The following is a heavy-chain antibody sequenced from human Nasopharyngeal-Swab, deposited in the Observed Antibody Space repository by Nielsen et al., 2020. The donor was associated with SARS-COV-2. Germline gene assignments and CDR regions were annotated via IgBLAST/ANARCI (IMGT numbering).Heavy chain of an antibody. V-gene: IGHV1-69*13. J-gene: IGHJ6*02. D-gene: IGHD6-13*01. CDR2: IIPIFGTA. CDR1: GDTFSSYA. Sequence: SVKVSCKASGDTFSSYAISWVRQAPGQGLEWMGGIIPIFGTANYAQKFQGRVTITADESTSTAYTELSSLRSEDTAVYYCARISAAPPPYYGMDVWGQGTTVTVSS. CDR3: ARISAAPPPYYGMDV.